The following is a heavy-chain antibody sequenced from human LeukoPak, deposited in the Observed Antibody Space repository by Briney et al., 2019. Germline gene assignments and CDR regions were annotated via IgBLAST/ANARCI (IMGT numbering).Heavy chain of an antibody. V-gene: IGHV4-39*01. CDR1: GGSISSSSYY. D-gene: IGHD6-25*01. CDR3: ARQSTIAAAKTDP. Sequence: PSETLSLTCTVSGGSISSSSYYWGWIRQPPGRGLEWIGNIYYRGNTFYSPSLKSRVTVSVDTSKNQFSLKLNSVTAADTAIYYCARQSTIAAAKTDPWGRGSLVTVSS. CDR2: IYYRGNT. J-gene: IGHJ5*02.